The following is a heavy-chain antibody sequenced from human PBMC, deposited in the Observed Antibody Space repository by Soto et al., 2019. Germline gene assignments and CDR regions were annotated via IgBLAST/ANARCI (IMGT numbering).Heavy chain of an antibody. CDR1: GFTFSSNG. D-gene: IGHD3-16*01. J-gene: IGHJ6*04. Sequence: GGSLRLSCAASGFTFSSNGMHWVRQAPGKGLEWVAVIWYDGSNKYYADSVKGRFTIARDNSTNRLYLQMNSLIAEDTAVYCCAICMGEVLSWVSDYYCGMNVWGKGTTAPVPS. V-gene: IGHV3-33*01. CDR2: IWYDGSNK. CDR3: AICMGEVLSWVSDYYCGMNV.